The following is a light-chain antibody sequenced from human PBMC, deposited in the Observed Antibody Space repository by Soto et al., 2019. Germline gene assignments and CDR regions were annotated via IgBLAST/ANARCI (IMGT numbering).Light chain of an antibody. V-gene: IGLV2-14*01. Sequence: QSVLTQPASVSGSPGQSITISCTGTSSDVGGYNYVSWYQHHPGKAPKLMIYEVTNRPLGVSNRFSGSKSGNTASLTISWLQAEDEADYYCSSYTSSSTPWVFXTGTKGTVL. CDR2: EVT. CDR1: SSDVGGYNY. CDR3: SSYTSSSTPWV. J-gene: IGLJ1*01.